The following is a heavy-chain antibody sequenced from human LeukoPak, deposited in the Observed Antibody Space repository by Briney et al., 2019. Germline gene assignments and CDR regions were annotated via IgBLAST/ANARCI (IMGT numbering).Heavy chain of an antibody. D-gene: IGHD3-10*01. CDR3: AKGSSAMDV. CDR2: ISESGDSA. CDR1: GFTFSAYG. Sequence: GGSLRLSCAASGFTFSAYGMTWVRQAPGEGLEWVSVISESGDSAYYADSVKGRFTISRDNSKNTLYLQMNSLRAEDTAVYYCAKGSSAMDVWGKGTTVTVSS. J-gene: IGHJ6*04. V-gene: IGHV3-23*01.